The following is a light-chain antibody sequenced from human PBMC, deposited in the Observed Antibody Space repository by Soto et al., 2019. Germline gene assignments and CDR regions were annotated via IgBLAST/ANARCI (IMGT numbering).Light chain of an antibody. Sequence: DIQMTQSPSPLSASVGDRVTITCLASQSISSWLAWYQQKPGKAPKLLIYKASSLESGVPSRFSGSGSGTEFTLTISSLQPDDVATYYCQQYNSYSWTLGQGTKVDIK. V-gene: IGKV1-5*03. CDR3: QQYNSYSWT. J-gene: IGKJ1*01. CDR1: QSISSW. CDR2: KAS.